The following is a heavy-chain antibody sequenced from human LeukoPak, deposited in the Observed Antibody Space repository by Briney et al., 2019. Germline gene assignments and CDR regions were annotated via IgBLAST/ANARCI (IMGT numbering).Heavy chain of an antibody. CDR2: IYPGDSDT. V-gene: IGHV5-51*01. Sequence: GESLQISCKGSGYSFTSYWISWVRQLPGKGLAWMGIIYPGDSDTRYSPSFQDQVTISADKSINTAYLQWSSLKASDTAMYYCARHSVGSYEYVWGSYPPDYWGQGTLVTDSS. D-gene: IGHD3-16*02. J-gene: IGHJ4*02. CDR1: GYSFTSYW. CDR3: ARHSVGSYEYVWGSYPPDY.